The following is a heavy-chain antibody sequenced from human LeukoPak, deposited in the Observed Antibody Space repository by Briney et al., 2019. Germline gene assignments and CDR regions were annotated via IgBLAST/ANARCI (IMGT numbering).Heavy chain of an antibody. Sequence: GGSLRLSCAASGFTFSGYWMHWVRQVPGKGLVWVSHINPDGSSTSYADSVKGRFTISRDNAKNTLYLQMNSLRAEDTAVYYCTRDGHRIVVVSPTLITGGMDVWGQGTTVTVSS. CDR2: INPDGSST. CDR1: GFTFSGYW. D-gene: IGHD2-21*01. V-gene: IGHV3-74*01. CDR3: TRDGHRIVVVSPTLITGGMDV. J-gene: IGHJ6*02.